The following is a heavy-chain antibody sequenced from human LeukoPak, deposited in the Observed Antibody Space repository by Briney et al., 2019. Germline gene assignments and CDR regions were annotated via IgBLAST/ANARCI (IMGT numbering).Heavy chain of an antibody. V-gene: IGHV1-46*01. D-gene: IGHD1-14*01. Sequence: GASVTVSCKASGYTFTSYYMHWVRQAPGQGLEWMGIINPSGGSTSYAQKFQGRVTMTRDTFTSTVYMELSSLRSEDTAVYYCARDRTNRYSGMDYWGQGTLVTVSS. CDR1: GYTFTSYY. J-gene: IGHJ4*02. CDR3: ARDRTNRYSGMDY. CDR2: INPSGGST.